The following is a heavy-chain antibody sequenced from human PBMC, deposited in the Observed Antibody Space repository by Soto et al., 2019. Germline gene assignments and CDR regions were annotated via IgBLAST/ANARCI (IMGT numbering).Heavy chain of an antibody. Sequence: SETLSLTCTVSGGSITDYYWSWIRQPPGKGLEWIGYIYYSGSTNYNPSLKSRVTISVDTSKNQFSLKLSSVTAADTAVYYCARRYGGNFDYWGQGTLVTVSS. CDR1: GGSITDYY. J-gene: IGHJ4*02. CDR2: IYYSGST. D-gene: IGHD3-16*01. CDR3: ARRYGGNFDY. V-gene: IGHV4-59*01.